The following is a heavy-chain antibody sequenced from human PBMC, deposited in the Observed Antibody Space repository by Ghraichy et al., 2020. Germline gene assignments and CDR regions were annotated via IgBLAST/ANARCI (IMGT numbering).Heavy chain of an antibody. Sequence: GESLNISCAASGFTFSSYGMHWVRQAPGKGLEWVAVIWDDGSNKYYADSVKGRFTISRDNSKNTLYLQMNSLRAEDTAVYYCARGKNAFDIWGQGTMVTVSS. CDR3: ARGKNAFDI. CDR1: GFTFSSYG. J-gene: IGHJ3*02. V-gene: IGHV3-33*01. CDR2: IWDDGSNK.